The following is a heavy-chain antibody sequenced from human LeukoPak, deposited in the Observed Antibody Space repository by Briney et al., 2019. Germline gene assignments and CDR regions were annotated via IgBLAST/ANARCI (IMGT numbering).Heavy chain of an antibody. V-gene: IGHV3-15*01. J-gene: IGHJ4*02. D-gene: IGHD4-17*01. CDR3: TAYGDYFDC. Sequence: GGSLRLSCAASGFPFNTQDMRWVRQAPGKGLEWVGRIKSKTDGGTTDYAAPVKGRFTILRDDSKNTLYLQMNSLKTEDTAVYYCTAYGDYFDCWGQGTLVTVSS. CDR1: GFPFNTQD. CDR2: IKSKTDGGTT.